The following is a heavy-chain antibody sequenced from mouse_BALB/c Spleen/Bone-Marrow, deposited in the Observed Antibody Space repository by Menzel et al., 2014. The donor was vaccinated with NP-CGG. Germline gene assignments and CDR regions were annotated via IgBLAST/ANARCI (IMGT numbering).Heavy chain of an antibody. CDR1: GFNIKDTY. CDR3: ARWEYYAMDY. J-gene: IGHJ4*01. Sequence: EVQLQQSGAELVKPGASVKLSCTASGFNIKDTYMHWVKQRPERSLEWIGRIDPANGNTKYDPKFQGKATITADTSSNTAYLQLSSLTSEDTAVYYCARWEYYAMDYWGQGTSVTVSS. V-gene: IGHV14-3*02. D-gene: IGHD4-1*01. CDR2: IDPANGNT.